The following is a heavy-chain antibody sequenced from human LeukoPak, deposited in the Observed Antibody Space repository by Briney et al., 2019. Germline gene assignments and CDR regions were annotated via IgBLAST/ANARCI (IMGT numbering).Heavy chain of an antibody. J-gene: IGHJ4*02. CDR3: AKVEWEPHYFDY. Sequence: GGSLRLSCAASGFTFSRSGMHWVRQAPGKGLEWVAFIRYDGSNKYYADSVKGRFTISRDNSKNTLYLQMNSLRAEDTAVYYCAKVEWEPHYFDYWGQGTLVTVSS. CDR1: GFTFSRSG. V-gene: IGHV3-30*02. D-gene: IGHD1-26*01. CDR2: IRYDGSNK.